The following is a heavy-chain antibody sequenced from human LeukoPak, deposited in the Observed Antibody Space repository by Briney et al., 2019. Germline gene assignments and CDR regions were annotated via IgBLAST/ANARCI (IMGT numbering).Heavy chain of an antibody. V-gene: IGHV4-30-4*08. D-gene: IGHD3-9*01. CDR2: IYYSGST. Sequence: SETLSLTCTVSGGSISSGGYYWSWIRQHPGKGLEWIGYIYYSGSTYYNPSLKSRVTISVDTSKNQFSLKLSSVTAADTAVYYCARALGRQFDWFGGGLDYWGQGTLVTVSS. J-gene: IGHJ4*02. CDR3: ARALGRQFDWFGGGLDY. CDR1: GGSISSGGYY.